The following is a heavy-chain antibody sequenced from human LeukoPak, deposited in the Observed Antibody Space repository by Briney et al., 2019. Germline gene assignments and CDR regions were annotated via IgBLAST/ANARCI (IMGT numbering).Heavy chain of an antibody. CDR1: GFTFSSYA. D-gene: IGHD2-15*01. CDR3: AKGGRYCSGGRPCWVYYYGMDV. V-gene: IGHV3-23*01. J-gene: IGHJ6*02. Sequence: PGGSLRLSCAASGFTFSSYAMSWVRQAPGKGLEWVSAISGIGGSTYYADSVKGRFTISRDNSKNTMYLQMNSLRAEDTAVYYCAKGGRYCSGGRPCWVYYYGMDVWGQGTTVTVSS. CDR2: ISGIGGST.